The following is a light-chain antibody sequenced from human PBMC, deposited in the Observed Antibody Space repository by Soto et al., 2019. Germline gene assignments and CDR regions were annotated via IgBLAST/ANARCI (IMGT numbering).Light chain of an antibody. J-gene: IGKJ4*01. CDR3: QQSYSTPFT. V-gene: IGKV1-39*01. CDR2: AAS. Sequence: DIQITQSPSSLSASVGDRVTISCRASQSISNYLNWYQQKPGKAPKLLIYAASSLRSGVPSRFSGSGSGTDFTLTISSLQPEDFATYYCQQSYSTPFTFGGGTKVEVK. CDR1: QSISNY.